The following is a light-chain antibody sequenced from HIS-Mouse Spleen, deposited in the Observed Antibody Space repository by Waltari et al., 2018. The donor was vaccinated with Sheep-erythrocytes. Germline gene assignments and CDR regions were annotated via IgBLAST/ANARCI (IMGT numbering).Light chain of an antibody. V-gene: IGLV2-11*01. Sequence: QSALTQPRSVSGSPGQSVTISCTGTSSDVGGYNYVSWYQQHPGKAPNLMIYDVSKRTSGVPDRVSGSKSGSTASLHISGLQAEDEADYYGCSYAGSYTLGNQVFGTGTKVTVL. J-gene: IGLJ1*01. CDR2: DVS. CDR1: SSDVGGYNY. CDR3: CSYAGSYTLGNQV.